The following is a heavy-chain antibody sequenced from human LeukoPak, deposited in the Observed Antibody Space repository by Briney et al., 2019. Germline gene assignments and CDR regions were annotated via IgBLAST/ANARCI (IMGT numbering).Heavy chain of an antibody. CDR1: GFISRNYG. Sequence: GGSLRLSCAASGFISRNYGMHWVRQAPGKGLEWVAFLRNDESEVFYADSVKGRFTISRDNSKNTLYLQMSSLRHEDTAVYYCVKDTGRGDFWGQGTQVTVSS. V-gene: IGHV3-30*02. CDR3: VKDTGRGDF. D-gene: IGHD1-14*01. J-gene: IGHJ4*02. CDR2: LRNDESEV.